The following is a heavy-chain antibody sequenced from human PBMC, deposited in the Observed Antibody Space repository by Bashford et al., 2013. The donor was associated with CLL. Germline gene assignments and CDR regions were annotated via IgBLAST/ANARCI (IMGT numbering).Heavy chain of an antibody. CDR2: IYPGGRA. D-gene: IGHD3-10*01. CDR1: GGSFTDNS. CDR3: ARQLGSDYYFDL. J-gene: IGHJ2*01. Sequence: SETLSLTCAVSGGSFTDNSWNWVRQPPGKGLEWIGEIYPGGRATLNPSLKNHFSLKLGSVTAADTAVYYCARQLGSDYYFDLWGRGTLVTVSS. V-gene: IGHV4-34*01.